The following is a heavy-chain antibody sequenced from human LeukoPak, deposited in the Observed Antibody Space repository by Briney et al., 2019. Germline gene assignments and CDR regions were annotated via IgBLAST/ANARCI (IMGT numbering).Heavy chain of an antibody. CDR3: AKDQAGTWGLDY. Sequence: GGSLRLSCAASGFTLSNFGMHWVRQAPGEGLEWVAFVRPDGSSNYYADSVKGRFTISRGISKNTLYLQMNSLRAEDTAFYYCAKDQAGTWGLDYWGQGTLVTVSS. CDR1: GFTLSNFG. D-gene: IGHD3-10*01. J-gene: IGHJ4*02. CDR2: VRPDGSSN. V-gene: IGHV3-30*02.